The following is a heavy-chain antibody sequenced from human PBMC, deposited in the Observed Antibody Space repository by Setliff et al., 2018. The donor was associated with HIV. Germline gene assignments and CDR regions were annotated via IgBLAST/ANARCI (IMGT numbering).Heavy chain of an antibody. CDR3: ARGYPGIAVAGLTYYYYYFMDV. D-gene: IGHD6-19*01. CDR2: IYYSGST. V-gene: IGHV4-59*01. J-gene: IGHJ6*03. CDR1: GGSISSYY. Sequence: SETLSLTCTVSGGSISSYYWSWIRQPPGKGLEWIGYIYYSGSTNYNPSLKSRVTISVDTSKNQFSLKLSSVTAADTAVYYCARGYPGIAVAGLTYYYYYFMDVWGKGTTVTVSS.